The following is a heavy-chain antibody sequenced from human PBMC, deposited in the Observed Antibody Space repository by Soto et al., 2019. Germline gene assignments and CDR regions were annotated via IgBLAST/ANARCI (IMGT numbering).Heavy chain of an antibody. J-gene: IGHJ4*02. V-gene: IGHV3-53*01. D-gene: IGHD2-21*01. Sequence: EERLVQSGGGLVQPGGSLRLSCAASGFSVGGNYMSWVRQAPGKGLELVSLIYSGGNPFYADSMKGRFTLSRDNPNNMLYLQIDSLRAEDTAVYYCARGPNSDCWGQGTLVIVSS. CDR1: GFSVGGNY. CDR2: IYSGGNP. CDR3: ARGPNSDC.